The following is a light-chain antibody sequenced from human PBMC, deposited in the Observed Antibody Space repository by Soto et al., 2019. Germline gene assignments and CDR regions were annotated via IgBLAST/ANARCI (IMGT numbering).Light chain of an antibody. CDR3: QQYGSSGT. J-gene: IGKJ1*01. CDR2: GAS. CDR1: QSVSSSY. V-gene: IGKV3-20*01. Sequence: EFVLTQSPGTLSLSPGERATLSCRASQSVSSSYVAWYQQKPGQAPRLLIYGASTRATGIPARFSGSGSGTDFTLTISRLETEDFAVYYCQQYGSSGTFGQGTKVDIK.